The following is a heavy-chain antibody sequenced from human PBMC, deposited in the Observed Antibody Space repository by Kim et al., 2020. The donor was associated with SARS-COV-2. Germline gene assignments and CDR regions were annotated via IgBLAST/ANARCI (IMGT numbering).Heavy chain of an antibody. CDR2: IWYDGSNK. J-gene: IGHJ6*02. V-gene: IGHV3-33*01. D-gene: IGHD6-13*01. CDR3: ASGTQQLVSPATSYYYYYGMEV. Sequence: GGSLRLSCAASGFTFSSYGMHWVRQAPGKGLEWVAVIWYDGSNKYYADSVKGRFTISRDNSKNTLYLQMNSLRAEDTAVYYCASGTQQLVSPATSYYYYYGMEVWGQGTTVTVSS. CDR1: GFTFSSYG.